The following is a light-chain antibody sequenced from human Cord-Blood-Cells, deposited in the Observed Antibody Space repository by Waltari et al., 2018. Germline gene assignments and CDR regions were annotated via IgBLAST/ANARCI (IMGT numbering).Light chain of an antibody. CDR3: SSYTSSSTYV. J-gene: IGLJ1*01. CDR2: DVS. CDR1: SSDVGGYNY. Sequence: QSALTQPASVSGSPGQSITISCTGTSSDVGGYNYVSWYQQHPGKAPKLMIYDVSMRPSGVSNRFSGPKSGNTASLTISGLQAEDEADYYCSSYTSSSTYVFGTGTKVTVL. V-gene: IGLV2-14*01.